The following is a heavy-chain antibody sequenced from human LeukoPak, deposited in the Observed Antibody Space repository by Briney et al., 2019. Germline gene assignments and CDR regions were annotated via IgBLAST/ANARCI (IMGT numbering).Heavy chain of an antibody. Sequence: GGSLRLSCAASGFTFSTFAMHWVRQAPGKGLEWVALTSSDGSSKYYTDSVKGRFTISRDNSKNTLYLQMNSLRAEDTAVYYCAREGGDLRWKNRFDFWGQGTLVTVSS. CDR3: AREGGDLRWKNRFDF. CDR1: GFTFSTFA. CDR2: TSSDGSSK. J-gene: IGHJ4*02. D-gene: IGHD4-23*01. V-gene: IGHV3-30-3*01.